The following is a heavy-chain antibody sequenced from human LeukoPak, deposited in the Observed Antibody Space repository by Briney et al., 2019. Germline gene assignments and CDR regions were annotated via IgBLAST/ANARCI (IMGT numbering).Heavy chain of an antibody. CDR1: GLSFSSHW. V-gene: IGHV3-7*01. CDR2: INQDGSVI. D-gene: IGHD6-19*01. CDR3: ARDSSSGWSGFDC. Sequence: GGSLRLSCAASGLSFSSHWMSWVRQAPGKGLEWVANINQDGSVINYVGSVKGRFTISRDNAENSLYLQMNSLRAEDTAVYYCARDSSSGWSGFDCWGQGTLVTVSS. J-gene: IGHJ4*02.